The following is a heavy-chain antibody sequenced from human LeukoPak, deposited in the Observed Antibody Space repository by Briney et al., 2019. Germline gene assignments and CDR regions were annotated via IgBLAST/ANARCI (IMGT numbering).Heavy chain of an antibody. CDR3: ARKLSGADKGFDY. D-gene: IGHD3-10*01. V-gene: IGHV4-59*01. CDR2: IYYIGST. CDR1: GDSMNSYY. Sequence: PSETLSLTCTVYGDSMNSYYWSWIRQPPGKGVEWIGHIYYIGSTNYNPSLKSRITISVDTSKNQFSLKLSSVTAADTAVYYCARKLSGADKGFDYWGQGTLVTVSS. J-gene: IGHJ4*02.